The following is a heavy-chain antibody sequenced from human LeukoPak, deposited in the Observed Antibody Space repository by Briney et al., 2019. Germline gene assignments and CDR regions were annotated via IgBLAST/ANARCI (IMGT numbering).Heavy chain of an antibody. CDR1: GFTFSDYY. V-gene: IGHV3-11*01. CDR2: ISSSGSTI. J-gene: IGHJ4*02. D-gene: IGHD3-10*01. CDR3: ARDFTMVRRRTGVIDY. Sequence: PGGSLRLSCAASGFTFSDYYMSWIRQAPGKGLEGVSYISSSGSTIYYADSVKGRFTISRDNAKNSLYLQMNSLRAEDTAVYYCARDFTMVRRRTGVIDYWGQGTLVTVSS.